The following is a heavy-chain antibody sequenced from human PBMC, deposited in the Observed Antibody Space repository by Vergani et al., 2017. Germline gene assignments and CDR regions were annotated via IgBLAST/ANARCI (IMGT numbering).Heavy chain of an antibody. D-gene: IGHD6-19*01. CDR3: ARSRAVAGTGWFDP. Sequence: QLQLQESGSGLVKPSQTLSLTCAVSGGSISSGGYSWSWIRQPPGKGLEWIGYIYHSGSTYYNPSLKSRVTVSVDRSKNQFSLKLSSVTAADTAVYYCARSRAVAGTGWFDPWGQGTLVTASS. CDR2: IYHSGST. CDR1: GGSISSGGYS. J-gene: IGHJ5*02. V-gene: IGHV4-30-2*01.